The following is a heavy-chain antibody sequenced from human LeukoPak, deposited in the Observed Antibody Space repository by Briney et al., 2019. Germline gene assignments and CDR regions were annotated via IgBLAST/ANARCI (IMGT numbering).Heavy chain of an antibody. CDR3: ARLYSALPAFDY. CDR1: GFTLSTYS. D-gene: IGHD6-13*01. CDR2: ISSSTNVI. Sequence: GGSLRLSCAASGFTLSTYSVTWVRQALGKGLEWVSYISSSTNVIYYADSVKGRFTISRDNAKNSLYLQMNSLRADDTAVYYCARLYSALPAFDYWGQGTLVTVSS. J-gene: IGHJ4*02. V-gene: IGHV3-48*01.